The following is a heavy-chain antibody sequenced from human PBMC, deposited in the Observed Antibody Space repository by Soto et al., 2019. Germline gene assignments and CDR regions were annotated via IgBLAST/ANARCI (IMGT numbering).Heavy chain of an antibody. CDR3: VKDSESSGYLTHLDY. D-gene: IGHD3-22*01. CDR2: LTWNGEVI. V-gene: IGHV3-9*01. J-gene: IGHJ4*02. Sequence: EVQLAESGGALVQPGRSLRLSCVASGFTFDDYAIHWVRQTPGKGLEWVSGLTWNGEVIGYADSVKGRFTISRDNAKNFLDLEMNSLRPEDTALYYCVKDSESSGYLTHLDYWGQGTLVTVSS. CDR1: GFTFDDYA.